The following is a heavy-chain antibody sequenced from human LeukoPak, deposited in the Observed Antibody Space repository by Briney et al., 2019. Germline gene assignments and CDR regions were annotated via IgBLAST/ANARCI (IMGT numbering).Heavy chain of an antibody. Sequence: SETLSLTCAVYGGSFSGDYWSWIRQPPGKGLEWIGEINHSGSTNYNPSLKSRVTISVDTSKNQFSLKLSSVTAADTAVYYCARRIMITFGGVIVPQGGYFDYWGQGTLVTVSS. V-gene: IGHV4-34*01. J-gene: IGHJ4*02. CDR1: GGSFSGDY. CDR2: INHSGST. D-gene: IGHD3-16*02. CDR3: ARRIMITFGGVIVPQGGYFDY.